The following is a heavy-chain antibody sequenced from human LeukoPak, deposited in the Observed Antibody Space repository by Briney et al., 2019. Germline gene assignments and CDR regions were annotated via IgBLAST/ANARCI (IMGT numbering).Heavy chain of an antibody. V-gene: IGHV4-61*01. CDR1: GGSVSSGSYY. Sequence: SETLSLTCTVSGGSVSSGSYYWSWIRQPPGKGLEWIGYIYYSGSTNYNPSLKSRVTISVDTSKNQFSLKLSSVTAADTAVYYCARGRYSYGSRWGQGTLVNVSS. J-gene: IGHJ4*02. CDR2: IYYSGST. CDR3: ARGRYSYGSR. D-gene: IGHD5-18*01.